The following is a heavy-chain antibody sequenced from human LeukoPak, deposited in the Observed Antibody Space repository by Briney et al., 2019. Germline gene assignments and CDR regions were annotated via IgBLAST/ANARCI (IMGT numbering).Heavy chain of an antibody. V-gene: IGHV1-69*06. CDR3: ARDPAYSSAY. CDR1: GGTFSSYA. D-gene: IGHD6-25*01. J-gene: IGHJ4*02. CDR2: IIPIFGRA. Sequence: SVKVSCKASGGTFSSYAISWVRQAPGQGLEWMGGIIPIFGRANYAQKFQGRVTITADKSTSTAYMELNSLRSEDTAVYYCARDPAYSSAYWGQGTLVTVSS.